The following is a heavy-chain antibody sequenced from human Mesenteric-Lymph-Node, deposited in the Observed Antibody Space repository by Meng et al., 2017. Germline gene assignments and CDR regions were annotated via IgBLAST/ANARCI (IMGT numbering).Heavy chain of an antibody. V-gene: IGHV2-5*02. CDR2: NYWDDDK. D-gene: IGHD2-15*01. Sequence: QLTLKESGPTLVKPTRPLPLTCTFSGFSLTTSGVGVGWIRQHTGKALEWLAINYWDDDKRYSRPLKSRLTITKDTSKNQVVLRMTNMDPVDTATYYCAHTVVLVAATLSFNYWGQGTLVTVSS. CDR1: GFSLTTSGVG. J-gene: IGHJ4*02. CDR3: AHTVVLVAATLSFNY.